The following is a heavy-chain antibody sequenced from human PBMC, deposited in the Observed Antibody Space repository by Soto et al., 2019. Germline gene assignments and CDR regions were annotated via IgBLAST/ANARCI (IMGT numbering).Heavy chain of an antibody. D-gene: IGHD3-3*01. CDR3: ARVTYYDFWSVYYPRRVSSYYFYMYV. J-gene: IGHJ6*03. Sequence: ASVKVSCKASGYTFTSYYINWVRQATGQGLEWMGWMNPNSGNTGYAQKFQGRVTMTRNTSISTAYMELSSLRSEETAVYLCARVTYYDFWSVYYPRRVSSYYFYMYVWGKGTTVTVSS. CDR2: MNPNSGNT. CDR1: GYTFTSYY. V-gene: IGHV1-8*01.